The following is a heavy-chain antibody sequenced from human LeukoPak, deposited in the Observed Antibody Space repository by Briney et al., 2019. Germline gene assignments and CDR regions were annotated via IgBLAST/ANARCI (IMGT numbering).Heavy chain of an antibody. V-gene: IGHV3-21*01. CDR2: ITSRSSYI. D-gene: IGHD1-26*01. CDR3: ARDPYSGSYGDYYYYYMDV. Sequence: PGGSLRLSCAASGFTFSTYNMNGVRPAPGKGLKWLSSITSRSSYIYYADSVRDRLTLSRDNAKNSLYLQMNSLKEEDTAVYYCARDPYSGSYGDYYYYYMDVWGKGTTVTISS. J-gene: IGHJ6*03. CDR1: GFTFSTYN.